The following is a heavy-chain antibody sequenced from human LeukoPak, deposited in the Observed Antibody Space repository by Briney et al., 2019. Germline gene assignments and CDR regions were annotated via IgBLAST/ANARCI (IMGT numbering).Heavy chain of an antibody. CDR3: ARVHSPYLWFGENWFDP. V-gene: IGHV4-39*01. Sequence: SETLSLTCIASGGSISSDSYYWGWIRQPPGKGLEWIGSIYYGGSTFYNPSLRSRITISVDTSRNQFSLKLTSVTAADTAVYYCARVHSPYLWFGENWFDPWGQGTLVTVSS. D-gene: IGHD3-10*01. CDR2: IYYGGST. CDR1: GGSISSDSYY. J-gene: IGHJ5*02.